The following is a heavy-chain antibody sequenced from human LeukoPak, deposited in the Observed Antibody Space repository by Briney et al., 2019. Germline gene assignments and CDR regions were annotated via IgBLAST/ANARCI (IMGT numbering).Heavy chain of an antibody. CDR1: GYTFTSYD. CDR2: MNPNSGNT. Sequence: ASVKVSCKASGYTFTSYDINWVRQATGQGLEWMGWMNPNSGNTGYAQKFQGRVTMTRNTSISTAYMGLSSLRSEDTAVYYCARLGLAYCGGDCSDWDYWGQGTLVTVSS. J-gene: IGHJ4*02. CDR3: ARLGLAYCGGDCSDWDY. D-gene: IGHD2-21*02. V-gene: IGHV1-8*01.